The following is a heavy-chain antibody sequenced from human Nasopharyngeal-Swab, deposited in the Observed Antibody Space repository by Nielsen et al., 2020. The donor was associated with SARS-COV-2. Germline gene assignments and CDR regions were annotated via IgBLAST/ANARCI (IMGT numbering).Heavy chain of an antibody. CDR3: ARGGECSSTSCYMINYYYYMDV. J-gene: IGHJ6*03. Sequence: ASVKVSCKASGYTFTSYGISWVRQAPGQGLEWMGWISAYNGNTNYAQKLQGRVTMTTDTSTSTAYMELRSLRSEDTAVYYCARGGECSSTSCYMINYYYYMDVWGKGTTVTVSS. CDR1: GYTFTSYG. CDR2: ISAYNGNT. D-gene: IGHD2-2*01. V-gene: IGHV1-18*01.